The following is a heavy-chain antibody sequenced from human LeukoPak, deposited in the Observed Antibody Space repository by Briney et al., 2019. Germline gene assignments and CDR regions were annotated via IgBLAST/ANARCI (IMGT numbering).Heavy chain of an antibody. V-gene: IGHV5-10-1*01. CDR1: GYSFTSYW. CDR3: ARHIQQWPDLDY. D-gene: IGHD5-18*01. CDR2: IDPSDSYT. J-gene: IGHJ4*02. Sequence: GESLKISCKGSGYSFTSYWISWVRQMPGKGLEWMGRIDPSDSYTNYSPSFQGHVTISADKSISTAYLQWSSLKASDTAMYYCARHIQQWPDLDYWGQGTLVTVSS.